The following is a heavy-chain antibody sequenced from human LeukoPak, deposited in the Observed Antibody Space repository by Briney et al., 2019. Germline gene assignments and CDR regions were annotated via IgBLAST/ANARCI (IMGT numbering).Heavy chain of an antibody. Sequence: GGSLRLSCAASGFTFSSYEMNWVRQAPGKGLEWVSYISSSGSTIYYADSVKGRFTISRDNSKNTLYLQMGSLRAEDMAVYYCARAEYYGSGSYSYYYMDVWGKGTTVTISS. CDR1: GFTFSSYE. CDR3: ARAEYYGSGSYSYYYMDV. V-gene: IGHV3-48*03. CDR2: ISSSGSTI. D-gene: IGHD3-10*01. J-gene: IGHJ6*03.